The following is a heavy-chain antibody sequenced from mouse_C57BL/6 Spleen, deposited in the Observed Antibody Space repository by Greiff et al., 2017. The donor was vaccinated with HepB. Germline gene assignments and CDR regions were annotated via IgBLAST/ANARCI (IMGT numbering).Heavy chain of an antibody. V-gene: IGHV5-2*01. CDR3: ARGDYGSSPFAY. J-gene: IGHJ3*01. CDR1: EYEFPSHD. CDR2: INSDGGST. D-gene: IGHD1-1*01. Sequence: DVMLVESGGGLVQPGESLKLSCESNEYEFPSHDMSWVRKTPEKRLELVAAINSDGGSTYYPDTMERRFIISRDNTKKTRYLQMSSLRSEDTALYYCARGDYGSSPFAYWGQGTLVTVSA.